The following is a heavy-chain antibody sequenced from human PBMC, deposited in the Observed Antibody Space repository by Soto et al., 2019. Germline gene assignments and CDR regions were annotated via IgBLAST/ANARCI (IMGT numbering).Heavy chain of an antibody. CDR3: ARVPDYQYYFDY. CDR1: GGSISSYY. J-gene: IGHJ4*02. V-gene: IGHV4-59*01. D-gene: IGHD4-17*01. Sequence: SETLSLTCTVSGGSISSYYWSWIRQPPGKGLEWIGYIYYSGSTNYNPSLKSRVTISVDTSKNQFSLKLSSVTAADTAVYYCARVPDYQYYFDYWGQGTLVTVSS. CDR2: IYYSGST.